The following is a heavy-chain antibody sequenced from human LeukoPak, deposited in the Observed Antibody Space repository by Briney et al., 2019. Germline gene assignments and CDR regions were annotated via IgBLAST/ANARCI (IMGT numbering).Heavy chain of an antibody. CDR3: AKGVFAYNCGSFDY. V-gene: IGHV3-23*01. Sequence: GGSLRLSCIASGFTYTNYAMTWVRQAPGKGLEWVSVISASGGSTKYYADSVKGRFTISRDNSKNTLYLLMDSLRVEDTAVYYCAKGVFAYNCGSFDYWGQGTLVTVSS. CDR2: ISASGGST. D-gene: IGHD5-18*01. CDR1: GFTYTNYA. J-gene: IGHJ4*02.